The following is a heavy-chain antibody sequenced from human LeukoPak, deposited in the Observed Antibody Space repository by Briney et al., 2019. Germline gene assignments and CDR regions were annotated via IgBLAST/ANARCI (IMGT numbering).Heavy chain of an antibody. V-gene: IGHV3-48*01. J-gene: IGHJ4*02. CDR3: ARDGGSILWFGELLYY. CDR2: ISSSSSTI. CDR1: GFTFSSYS. D-gene: IGHD3-10*01. Sequence: GGSLRLSCAASGFTFSSYSMNWVRQAPGKGLEWVSHISSSSSTIYYADSVKGRFTISRDNAKNSLYLQMNSLRAEDTAVYYCARDGGSILWFGELLYYWGQGTLVTVSS.